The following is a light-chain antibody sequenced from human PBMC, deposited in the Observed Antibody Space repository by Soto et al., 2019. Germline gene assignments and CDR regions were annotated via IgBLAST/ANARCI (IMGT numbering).Light chain of an antibody. J-gene: IGKJ2*01. Sequence: EIVLTQSPGTLFLSPGESATLSCRASQSVSSSYLAWYQQKPGQAPRLLIYGASSRATGIPDRFSGSGSGTDFTLTISRLEPEYFAVYYCQQYGRTFGQGTKLEIK. CDR2: GAS. V-gene: IGKV3-20*01. CDR1: QSVSSSY. CDR3: QQYGRT.